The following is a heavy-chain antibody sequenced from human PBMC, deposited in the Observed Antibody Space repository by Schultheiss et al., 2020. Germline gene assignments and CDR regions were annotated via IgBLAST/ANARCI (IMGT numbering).Heavy chain of an antibody. CDR1: GGSFSGYY. Sequence: GSLRLSCAVYGGSFSGYYWSWIRQPPGKGLEWIGYIYYSGSTYYNPSLKSRVTLSVDTSKNQFSLRLSSVTAADTAVYYCARDYGSGSYSWGQGTLVTVSS. J-gene: IGHJ4*02. V-gene: IGHV4-34*01. CDR3: ARDYGSGSYS. CDR2: IYYSGST. D-gene: IGHD3-10*01.